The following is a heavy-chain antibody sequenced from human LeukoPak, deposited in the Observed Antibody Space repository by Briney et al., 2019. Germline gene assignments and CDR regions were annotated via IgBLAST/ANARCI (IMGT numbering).Heavy chain of an antibody. CDR2: IYHSGRT. Sequence: SETLSLTCAVSGGSISSPNWWTWVRQPPGKGLEWIGEIYHSGRTNSNPSLESRVIMPVDKSKNQFSLKLTSVTAADTAVYYCARVGHNWFDPWGQGTLVTVSS. V-gene: IGHV4-4*02. D-gene: IGHD1-26*01. CDR3: ARVGHNWFDP. CDR1: GGSISSPNW. J-gene: IGHJ5*02.